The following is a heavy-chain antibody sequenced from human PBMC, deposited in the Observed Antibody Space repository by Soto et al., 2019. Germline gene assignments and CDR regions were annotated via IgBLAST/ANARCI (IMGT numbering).Heavy chain of an antibody. V-gene: IGHV5-51*01. CDR2: IYPGDSDT. CDR3: ARNGYSSSFFHYGMDV. CDR1: GYSVTSYW. J-gene: IGHJ6*02. Sequence: GESLKISCKGSGYSVTSYWIGWVRQMPGKGLEWVGIIYPGDSDTRYSPSFQGQVTISADKSISTAYLQWSSLKASDTAMYYCARNGYSSSFFHYGMDVWGQGTTVTVSS. D-gene: IGHD6-6*01.